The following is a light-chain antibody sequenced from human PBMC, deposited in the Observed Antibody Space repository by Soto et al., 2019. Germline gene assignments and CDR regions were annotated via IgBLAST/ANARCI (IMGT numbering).Light chain of an antibody. CDR2: AAS. Sequence: DIQMTQSPSSVSASVGDRVTITCRASQTIGTYFNWYQQKSGKAPNLLIHAASNLQSGVPSRFSGSGSGTDFTLTISSLQPEDSATYYCQETYRTPWTFGQGTKVDIK. J-gene: IGKJ1*01. V-gene: IGKV1-39*01. CDR1: QTIGTY. CDR3: QETYRTPWT.